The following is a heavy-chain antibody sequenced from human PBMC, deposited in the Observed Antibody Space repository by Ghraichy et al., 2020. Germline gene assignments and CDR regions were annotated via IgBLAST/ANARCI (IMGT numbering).Heavy chain of an antibody. Sequence: GGSLRLTCAASGFTFSDYAMSWVRQAPGKGLEWVLAISPSGAGTYYAGSVKGRFTISRDNSKNTLYLQMNSLRAEDTALYYCAKEDYAGNSGFDHWGHGALVTVSS. CDR1: GFTFSDYA. D-gene: IGHD4-23*01. V-gene: IGHV3-23*01. J-gene: IGHJ4*01. CDR3: AKEDYAGNSGFDH. CDR2: ISPSGAGT.